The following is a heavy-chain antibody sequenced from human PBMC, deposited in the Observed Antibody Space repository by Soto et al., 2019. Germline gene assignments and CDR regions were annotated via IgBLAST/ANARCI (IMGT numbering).Heavy chain of an antibody. D-gene: IGHD2-2*01. J-gene: IGHJ6*02. V-gene: IGHV3-30*18. CDR3: AKAVGYCSSSSCRDYYFYYGMDV. Sequence: LRLSCAASGFTFSNYGMHWVRQAPGKGLEWVTVISYDGSNKYYADSVKGRFTISRDNSKNTLYLQMNSLRAEDTAVYYCAKAVGYCSSSSCRDYYFYYGMDVWGQGTTVTVSS. CDR2: ISYDGSNK. CDR1: GFTFSNYG.